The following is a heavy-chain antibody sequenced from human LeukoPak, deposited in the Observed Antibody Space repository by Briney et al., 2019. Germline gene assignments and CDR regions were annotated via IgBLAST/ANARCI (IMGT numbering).Heavy chain of an antibody. V-gene: IGHV3-7*04. J-gene: IGHJ4*02. CDR1: GFTFSGYW. Sequence: GGSLRLSCAASGFTFSGYWMTWVRQAPGKGLEWVANIKQDGSEKYYVDSVKGRFTISRDNAKNSLYLQMNSLRAEDTAVYYCARDVKEGIRYFDWGSPFDYWGQGTLVTVSS. CDR3: ARDVKEGIRYFDWGSPFDY. D-gene: IGHD3-9*01. CDR2: IKQDGSEK.